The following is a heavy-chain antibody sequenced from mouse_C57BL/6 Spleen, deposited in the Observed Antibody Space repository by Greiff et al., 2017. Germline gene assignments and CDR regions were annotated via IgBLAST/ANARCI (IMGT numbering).Heavy chain of an antibody. Sequence: VQLQQPGAELVMPGASVKLSCKASGYTFTSYWMHWVKQRPGQGLEWIGEIDPSDSYTNYNQKFKGKATLTVDTSSSTAYMQLSSLTSEDSAVYYCARGWLGYAMDYWGQGTSVTVSS. D-gene: IGHD2-3*01. J-gene: IGHJ4*01. CDR3: ARGWLGYAMDY. CDR1: GYTFTSYW. CDR2: IDPSDSYT. V-gene: IGHV1-69*01.